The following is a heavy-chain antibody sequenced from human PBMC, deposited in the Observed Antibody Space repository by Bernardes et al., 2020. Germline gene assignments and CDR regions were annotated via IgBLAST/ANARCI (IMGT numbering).Heavy chain of an antibody. D-gene: IGHD4-17*01. CDR3: ARDLHDYGDYFSDY. Sequence: SESLSLTCAVYGGCFSGYYWSWIRQPPGKGLEWIGEINHSGSTNYNPSLKSRVTISVDTSKNQFSLKLSSVTAADTAVYYCARDLHDYGDYFSDYWGQGTLVTVSS. J-gene: IGHJ4*02. CDR2: INHSGST. V-gene: IGHV4-34*01. CDR1: GGCFSGYY.